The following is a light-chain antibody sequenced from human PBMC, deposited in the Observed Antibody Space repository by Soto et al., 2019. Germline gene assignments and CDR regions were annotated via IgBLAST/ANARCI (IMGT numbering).Light chain of an antibody. J-gene: IGKJ5*01. CDR2: GTS. CDR1: QAINTY. CDR3: QQSYSTLLIT. V-gene: IGKV1-39*01. Sequence: DIQMTQSPSFLSASVGDRVTISCRASQAINTYLNWYQQKPGKAPKLLIYGTSDLQNGVPSRFSGGGSATDFTLTISSLQPEDFATYYCQQSYSTLLITFGQGTRLEV.